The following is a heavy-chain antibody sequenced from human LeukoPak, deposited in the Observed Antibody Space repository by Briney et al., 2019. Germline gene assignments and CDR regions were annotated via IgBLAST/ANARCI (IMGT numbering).Heavy chain of an antibody. CDR1: GGSISSSSYY. CDR3: AGAPYGMDV. V-gene: IGHV4-39*01. Sequence: SETLSLTCTVSGGSISSSSYYWGWIRQLPGKGPEWIGSIYYSGSPYYSPSLKSRVTISVDTSRNQFSLKLTSVTAADTAVYYCAGAPYGMDVWGQGTTVTVSS. CDR2: IYYSGSP. J-gene: IGHJ6*02.